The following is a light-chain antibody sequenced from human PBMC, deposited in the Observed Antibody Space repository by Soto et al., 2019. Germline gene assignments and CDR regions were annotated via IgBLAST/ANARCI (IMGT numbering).Light chain of an antibody. CDR3: SSYTGGTTLVV. CDR2: DVS. CDR1: SSDGGGYNY. Sequence: QSALTQPASVSGSPGQSITISYTGTSSDGGGYNYVSWYQQHPGKAPKLMIYDVSNRPSGVSNRFSGSKSGNTASLTISGLQAEDEADYYCSSYTGGTTLVVFGGGTQLTVL. J-gene: IGLJ2*01. V-gene: IGLV2-14*01.